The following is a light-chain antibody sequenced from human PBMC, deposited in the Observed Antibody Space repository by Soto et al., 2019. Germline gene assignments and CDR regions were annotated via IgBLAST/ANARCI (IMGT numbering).Light chain of an antibody. J-gene: IGLJ2*01. CDR1: TSNMGACKN. Sequence: QSVLTQPPSVSGPPGQWVTISCTGGTSNMGACKNVDWYHQLQGTAPKLLIYGNSIRPSGVLDRFSGSKSGTSASLAITGLQAEDEADYYCQSYDSSLSGVVFGGGTKLTVL. V-gene: IGLV1-40*01. CDR3: QSYDSSLSGVV. CDR2: GNS.